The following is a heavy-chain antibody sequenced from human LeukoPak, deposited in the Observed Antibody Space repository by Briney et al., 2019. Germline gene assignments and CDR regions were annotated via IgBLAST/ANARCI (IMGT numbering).Heavy chain of an antibody. CDR1: GFTFSSYS. J-gene: IGHJ4*02. D-gene: IGHD4-17*01. V-gene: IGHV3-30-3*01. CDR2: ISNDGSNE. CDR3: ARDLGGGGYYNRPLDH. Sequence: GGSLRLSCAASGFTFSSYSMYWVRQAPGKGLEWVACISNDGSNEYYADSVKGRFTISRDNSDNTLFLQMNSLRGEDTAVYYCARDLGGGGYYNRPLDHRGRGTLVTVSS.